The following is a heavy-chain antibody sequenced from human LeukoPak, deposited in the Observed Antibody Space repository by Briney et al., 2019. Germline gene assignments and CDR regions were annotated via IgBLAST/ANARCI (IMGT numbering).Heavy chain of an antibody. J-gene: IGHJ4*02. D-gene: IGHD3-3*01. Sequence: GGSLRLSCAASGFTVSSNYMSWVRQAPGKGLEWVSVIYSGGSTYYADSVKGRFTISRDNSKNTLYLQMNSLRAEDTAVYYCARESYDFWSGYFDVVDYWGQGTLVTVSS. V-gene: IGHV3-66*01. CDR3: ARESYDFWSGYFDVVDY. CDR2: IYSGGST. CDR1: GFTVSSNY.